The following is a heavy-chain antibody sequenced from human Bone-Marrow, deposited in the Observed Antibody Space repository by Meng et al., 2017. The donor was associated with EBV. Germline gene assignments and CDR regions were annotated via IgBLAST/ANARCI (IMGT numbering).Heavy chain of an antibody. J-gene: IGHJ4*02. CDR3: TTLLIQLYDY. D-gene: IGHD5-18*01. V-gene: IGHV3-15*01. CDR1: GFAFGNAG. CDR2: IKSKTDGWKT. Sequence: EVQLLDSGVGWVRPRGSLGLTCAEYGFAFGNAGMCWVRQAPGKGLEWVGRIKSKTDGWKTDYAAPVKGRFIISRDDLKNTLYLQMNSLKTEDTAVYYCTTLLIQLYDYWGQGTLVTVSS.